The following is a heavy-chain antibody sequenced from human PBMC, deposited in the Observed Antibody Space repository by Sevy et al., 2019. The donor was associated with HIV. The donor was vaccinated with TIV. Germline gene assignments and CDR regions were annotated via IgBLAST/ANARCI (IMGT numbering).Heavy chain of an antibody. J-gene: IGHJ4*02. D-gene: IGHD6-6*01. CDR3: AKDRLKYSSSLAGY. CDR2: ISGSGGST. Sequence: GGSLRLSCAASGFTFSSYAMSWVRQAPGKGLEWVSPISGSGGSTYYADSVKGRFTISRDNSKNTLYLQMNSLRAEDTAVYYCAKDRLKYSSSLAGYWGQGTLVTVSS. V-gene: IGHV3-23*01. CDR1: GFTFSSYA.